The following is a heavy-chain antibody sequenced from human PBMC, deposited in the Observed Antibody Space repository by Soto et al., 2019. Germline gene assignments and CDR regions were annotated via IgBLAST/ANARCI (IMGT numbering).Heavy chain of an antibody. CDR1: GFTFSSYG. J-gene: IGHJ4*02. Sequence: GGSLRLSCAASGFTFSSYGMHWVRQAPGKGLEWVAVIWYDGSNKYYADSVKGRFTISRDNSKNTLYLQMNSLRAEDTAVYYCARDYYDSSGYRYYFDYWGQGTLVTVSS. D-gene: IGHD3-22*01. CDR2: IWYDGSNK. CDR3: ARDYYDSSGYRYYFDY. V-gene: IGHV3-33*01.